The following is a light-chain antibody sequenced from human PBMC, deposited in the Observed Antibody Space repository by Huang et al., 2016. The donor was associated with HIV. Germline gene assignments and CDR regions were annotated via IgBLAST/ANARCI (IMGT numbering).Light chain of an antibody. CDR1: QSVFKN. V-gene: IGKV3-15*01. J-gene: IGKJ1*01. CDR3: QQYNTSPRT. Sequence: ENLMTQSPSTLSVSPGESATLSCRASQSVFKNLAWYQQKPGQAPKLLIYGSSTRAADIPARFSGSGSGTDFTLTISSLQSEDFAVYYCQQYNTSPRTFGQGTKVEV. CDR2: GSS.